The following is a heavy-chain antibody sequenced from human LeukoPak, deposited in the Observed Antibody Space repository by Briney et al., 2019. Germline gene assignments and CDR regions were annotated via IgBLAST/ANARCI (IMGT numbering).Heavy chain of an antibody. CDR1: GFTFGNYA. J-gene: IGHJ4*02. CDR2: ISGSGGSP. CDR3: ARYCTSTSCAFEY. Sequence: GGSLRLSCAASGFTFGNYATTWVRQAAGEGLEWVSSISGSGGSPIYAVSVKGRFTISRDNSKSTLYLQMNSLRAEDTAIYYCARYCTSTSCAFEYWGQGTLVTVSS. D-gene: IGHD2-2*01. V-gene: IGHV3-23*01.